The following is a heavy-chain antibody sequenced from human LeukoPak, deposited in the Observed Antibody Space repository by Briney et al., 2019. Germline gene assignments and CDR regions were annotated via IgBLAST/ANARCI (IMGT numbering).Heavy chain of an antibody. CDR3: TKDWSAAY. V-gene: IGHV3-23*01. J-gene: IGHJ4*02. CDR1: GFTFTNYP. CDR2: ISPDGSDT. Sequence: GGSLRLSCAASGFTFTNYPMTWVRQAPGNGLEWISAISPDGSDTKYADSVKGRSTISRDNSKNTLFLQMNSLRVEDTAVYYCTKDWSAAYWGQGTLVTVSS. D-gene: IGHD2-15*01.